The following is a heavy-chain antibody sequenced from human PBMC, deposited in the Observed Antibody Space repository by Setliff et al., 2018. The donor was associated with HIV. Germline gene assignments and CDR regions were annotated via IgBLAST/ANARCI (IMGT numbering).Heavy chain of an antibody. CDR2: IGTVGDT. V-gene: IGHV3-13*01. D-gene: IGHD3-10*01. Sequence: GGSLRLSCAASGFTFSTYDMHWVRQATGKGLEWVSGIGTVGDTYYPGSVKGRFAISRENAKNSLYLQMNSRRAGDTAVYYCARGGYYGSGGYGSSGGLDYWGQGTLVTVSS. J-gene: IGHJ4*02. CDR1: GFTFSTYD. CDR3: ARGGYYGSGGYGSSGGLDY.